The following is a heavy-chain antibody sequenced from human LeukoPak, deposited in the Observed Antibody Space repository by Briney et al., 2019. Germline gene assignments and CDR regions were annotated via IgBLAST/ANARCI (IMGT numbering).Heavy chain of an antibody. J-gene: IGHJ6*03. Sequence: SDTLSLTCSVSGHSISSGYYWAWIGPPPGKGREWIGTMYHRGSTYYNPSLKSRVTMSGDTSKNHFSLKLSSVIAADAAVYYCARHRGDNSNPRYYFYYMDVWGKGTTVTVSS. CDR2: MYHRGST. CDR1: GHSISSGYY. D-gene: IGHD4-11*01. CDR3: ARHRGDNSNPRYYFYYMDV. V-gene: IGHV4-38-2*01.